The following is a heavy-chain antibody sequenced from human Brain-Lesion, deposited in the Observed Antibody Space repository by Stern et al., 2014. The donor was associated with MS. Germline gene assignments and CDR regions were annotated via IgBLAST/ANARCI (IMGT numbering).Heavy chain of an antibody. V-gene: IGHV1-24*01. CDR2: FDPEYGET. D-gene: IGHD1-26*01. CDR3: ATLSPGAGGNYYRHFDY. J-gene: IGHJ4*02. Sequence: QVQLVQSGAEVKKPGASVKVSCKASGYTLTELSMHWVRQAPRKGLEWMGGFDPEYGETIYAQKFQGRVTMPEDTSTDTAYMELSSLRSEDTAVYYCATLSPGAGGNYYRHFDYWGQGTLVTVSS. CDR1: GYTLTELS.